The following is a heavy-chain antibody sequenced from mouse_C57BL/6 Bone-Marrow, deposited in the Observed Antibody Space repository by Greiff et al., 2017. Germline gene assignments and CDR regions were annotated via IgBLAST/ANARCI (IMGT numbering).Heavy chain of an antibody. CDR1: GYTFTDYY. V-gene: IGHV1-26*01. Sequence: EVQLQQSGPELVKPGASVKISCKASGYTFTDYYMNWVKQSHGKSLEWIGDINPNNGGTSYNQKFKGKDTLTVDKSSSTAYMELRSLTSEDSAVYYCARVWDYWGKGTTLTVSS. J-gene: IGHJ2*01. CDR2: INPNNGGT. CDR3: ARVWDY.